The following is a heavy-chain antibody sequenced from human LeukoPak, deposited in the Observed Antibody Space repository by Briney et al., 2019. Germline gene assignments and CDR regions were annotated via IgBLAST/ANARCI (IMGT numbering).Heavy chain of an antibody. J-gene: IGHJ4*02. Sequence: GGSLRLSCAASGFTFSSYAMHWIRQAPGKGLEWVTFIRYDGSNKYYADSVKGRFTISRDNSKNTLYLQMNSLRAEDTAVYYCAKLLTGGYNSGQNDYWGQGILVTVSS. CDR3: AKLLTGGYNSGQNDY. V-gene: IGHV3-30*02. CDR1: GFTFSSYA. CDR2: IRYDGSNK. D-gene: IGHD5-18*01.